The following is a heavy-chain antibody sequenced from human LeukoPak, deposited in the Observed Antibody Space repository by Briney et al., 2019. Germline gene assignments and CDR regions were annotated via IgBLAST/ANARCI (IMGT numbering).Heavy chain of an antibody. J-gene: IGHJ4*02. CDR2: ISYDGTNK. Sequence: GGSLRLSCAASGFTFSNYAMHWVRQAPGKGLEWVAVISYDGTNKYYADSVKGRFTISRDNSKNTVYLQMNSLRAEDTAVYYCANEIRPNDYWGQGTLVTVSS. CDR3: ANEIRPNDY. D-gene: IGHD4-17*01. CDR1: GFTFSNYA. V-gene: IGHV3-30-3*02.